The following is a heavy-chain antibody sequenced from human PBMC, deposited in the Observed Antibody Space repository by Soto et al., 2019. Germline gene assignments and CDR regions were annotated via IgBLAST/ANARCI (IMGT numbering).Heavy chain of an antibody. CDR3: ARDPGLTTTITVTPGNARGTGFGMHV. J-gene: IGHJ6*02. CDR1: GDPFSSFI. CDR2: IIPVIGTT. Sequence: QVQLVQSGAEVKKPGSSVKVACKGSGDPFSSFIISWVRQAPGQGLEWVRGIIPVIGTTPYAQKFQVRVSITADECTSTVYMEMSSLTPEDTAVYYCARDPGLTTTITVTPGNARGTGFGMHVWGQGTTVIVSS. D-gene: IGHD1-1*01. V-gene: IGHV1-69*01.